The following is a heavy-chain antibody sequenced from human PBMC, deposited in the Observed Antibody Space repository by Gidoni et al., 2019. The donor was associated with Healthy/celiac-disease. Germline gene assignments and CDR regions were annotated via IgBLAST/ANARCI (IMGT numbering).Heavy chain of an antibody. CDR1: GYSISSGYY. V-gene: IGHV4-38-2*02. J-gene: IGHJ4*02. CDR2: IYHSGST. Sequence: QVQLQESGPGLVKPSETLSLTCTVSGYSISSGYYWGWIRQPPGKGLAWIGSIYHSGSTYYNPSLKSRVTISVDTSKNQFSLKLSSVTAADTAVYYCARDTGGSYGGGAVDYWGQGTLVTVSS. D-gene: IGHD1-26*01. CDR3: ARDTGGSYGGGAVDY.